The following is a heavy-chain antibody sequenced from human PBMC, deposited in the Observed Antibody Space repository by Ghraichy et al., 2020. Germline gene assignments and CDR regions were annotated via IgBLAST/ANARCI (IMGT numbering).Heavy chain of an antibody. J-gene: IGHJ4*02. Sequence: SETLSLTCTVSGGSISSFYWSWIRQPPGKGLEWIGYIYSSGSTNYNPSLKSRVTISVDTSKNQFSLKLSSVTAADTAVYYCARRGSAAYPFDYWGQESLVTVSS. V-gene: IGHV4-59*12. CDR1: GGSISSFY. D-gene: IGHD2-15*01. CDR3: ARRGSAAYPFDY. CDR2: IYSSGST.